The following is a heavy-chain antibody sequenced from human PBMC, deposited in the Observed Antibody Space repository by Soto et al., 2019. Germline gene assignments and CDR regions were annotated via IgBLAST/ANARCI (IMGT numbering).Heavy chain of an antibody. Sequence: GGSLRLSCAASGFNFSSYSMNWVRQAPGKGLEWVSAISGSGGSTYYADSVKGRLTISRDNSKNTLYLQMNSLRAEDTAVYYCAKPSSSSGSSFDYWGQGTLVTVSS. D-gene: IGHD6-19*01. CDR1: GFNFSSYS. J-gene: IGHJ4*02. V-gene: IGHV3-23*01. CDR3: AKPSSSSGSSFDY. CDR2: ISGSGGST.